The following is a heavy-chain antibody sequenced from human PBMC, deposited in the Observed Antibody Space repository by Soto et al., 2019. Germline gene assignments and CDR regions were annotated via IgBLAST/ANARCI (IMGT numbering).Heavy chain of an antibody. J-gene: IGHJ6*02. V-gene: IGHV1-69*12. Sequence: QVQLVQSGAEVKKPGSSVKVSCKSSGGAFSDYAFSWVRQAPGQGLEWLGGIMPIFRAPDYAKKFQGKVTITADEITRTADMEMNSLRSEDTAAYDCASWLKGPDMGNYYNGIDVWGQGTTVTVS. CDR2: IMPIFRAP. CDR3: ASWLKGPDMGNYYNGIDV. CDR1: GGAFSDYA. D-gene: IGHD7-27*01.